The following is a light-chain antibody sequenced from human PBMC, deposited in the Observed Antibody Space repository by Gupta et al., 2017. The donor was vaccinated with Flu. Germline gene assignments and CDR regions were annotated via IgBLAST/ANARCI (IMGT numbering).Light chain of an antibody. CDR1: IAKVGNNY. J-gene: IGLJ3*02. Sequence: KVTTSRAGSIAKVGNNYVSWYQQAPATAPNLLVYDDSRRPSGIPDRFSGSKYGTSATLGITGLQTGDEADYFCGSGDTSRSAGVFGGGTKLTVL. CDR3: GSGDTSRSAGV. V-gene: IGLV1-51*01. CDR2: DDS.